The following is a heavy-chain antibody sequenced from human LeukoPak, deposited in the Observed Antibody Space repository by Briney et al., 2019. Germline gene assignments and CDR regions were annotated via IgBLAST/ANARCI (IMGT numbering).Heavy chain of an antibody. CDR2: IYSGGST. D-gene: IGHD3-3*01. V-gene: IGHV3-66*02. CDR1: GFTVSSNY. CDR3: GKVYYDFWSGPSLGAFDI. J-gene: IGHJ3*02. Sequence: GGSLRLSCAASGFTVSSNYMSWVRQAPGKGLEWVSVIYSGGSTYYADSVKGRFTISRDNSKNTLYLQMNSLRAEDTAVYYCGKVYYDFWSGPSLGAFDIWGQGTILTVSS.